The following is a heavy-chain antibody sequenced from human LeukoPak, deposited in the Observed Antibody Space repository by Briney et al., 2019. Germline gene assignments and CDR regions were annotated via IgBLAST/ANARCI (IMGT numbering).Heavy chain of an antibody. CDR2: ISSSGSTI. D-gene: IGHD3-22*01. CDR1: GFTFSDYY. V-gene: IGHV3-11*01. Sequence: GGSLRLSCAASGFTFSDYYMSWIRQAPGKGLEWVSYISSSGSTIYYADSVKGRFTISRDNAKNSLYLQMNSLRAEDTAVYYCTTEGDYYDSSGYYPDAFDIWGQGTMVTVSS. CDR3: TTEGDYYDSSGYYPDAFDI. J-gene: IGHJ3*02.